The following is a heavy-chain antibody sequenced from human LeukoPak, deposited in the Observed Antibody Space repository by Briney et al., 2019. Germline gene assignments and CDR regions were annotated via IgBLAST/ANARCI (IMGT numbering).Heavy chain of an antibody. J-gene: IGHJ4*02. D-gene: IGHD3-22*01. Sequence: TGGSLRLSCAASGFTFSSHAMHWVRQAPGKGLEWVAAILYDGSNKYYEDSVKGRFTISRDNSKNTLCLQMNSLRAEDTAVYYCVRLSSGYYGLIDHWGQGTLVTVSS. V-gene: IGHV3-30-3*01. CDR2: ILYDGSNK. CDR3: VRLSSGYYGLIDH. CDR1: GFTFSSHA.